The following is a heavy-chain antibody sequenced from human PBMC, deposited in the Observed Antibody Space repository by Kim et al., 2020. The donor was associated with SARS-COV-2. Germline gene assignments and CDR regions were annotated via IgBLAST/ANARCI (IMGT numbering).Heavy chain of an antibody. J-gene: IGHJ6*02. D-gene: IGHD3-16*02. Sequence: SETLSLTCAVYGGSFSGYYWSWIRQPPGKGLEWIGEINHSGSTNYNPSLKSRVTISVDTSKNQFSLKLSSVTAADTAVYYCARMYYDYVWGSYRWGVGYGMDVWGQGTTVTVSS. CDR1: GGSFSGYY. CDR2: INHSGST. V-gene: IGHV4-34*01. CDR3: ARMYYDYVWGSYRWGVGYGMDV.